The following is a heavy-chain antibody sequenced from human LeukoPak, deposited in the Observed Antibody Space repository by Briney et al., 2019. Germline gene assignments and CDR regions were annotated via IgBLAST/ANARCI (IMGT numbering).Heavy chain of an antibody. J-gene: IGHJ3*02. V-gene: IGHV4-39*01. CDR1: GGSISSSDYY. D-gene: IGHD6-6*01. Sequence: PSETLSLTCTVSGGSISSSDYYWGWIRQPPGKGLEWIESIFYSGSTYYNPSLKSRVTISVDTSKNQFSLRLSSVTAADTAVYYCARRSSSSFGARHDAFDIWGQGTMVTVSS. CDR2: IFYSGST. CDR3: ARRSSSSFGARHDAFDI.